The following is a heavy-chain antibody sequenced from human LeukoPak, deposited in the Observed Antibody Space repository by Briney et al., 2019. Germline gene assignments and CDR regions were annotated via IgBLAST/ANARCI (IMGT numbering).Heavy chain of an antibody. D-gene: IGHD3-16*01. Sequence: PGGSLRLSCAASGFTFSNAWMSWVRQASGKGLEWVASINSAGSTTHYADSVKGRLTISRDNARNSLYLQLNSLRGEDTAVYYCVRGDTRDYWGQGTLITVSS. J-gene: IGHJ4*02. CDR1: GFTFSNAW. V-gene: IGHV3-21*01. CDR3: VRGDTRDY. CDR2: INSAGSTT.